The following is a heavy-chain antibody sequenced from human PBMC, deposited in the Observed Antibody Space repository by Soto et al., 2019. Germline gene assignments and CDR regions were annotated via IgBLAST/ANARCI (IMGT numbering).Heavy chain of an antibody. CDR1: GFTFSDYS. D-gene: IGHD3-22*01. J-gene: IGHJ3*01. V-gene: IGHV3-7*01. CDR3: ARIYYTSRGPTKYRAFDF. CDR2: IKQDGGEE. Sequence: GGSLRLSCAASGFTFSDYSMGWVRQSPGKGLEGVANIKQDGGEEDYVDSVKGRLTISRDNAKNSLYLQMNSLRAEDTAVYYCARIYYTSRGPTKYRAFDFWGQGTMVTVSS.